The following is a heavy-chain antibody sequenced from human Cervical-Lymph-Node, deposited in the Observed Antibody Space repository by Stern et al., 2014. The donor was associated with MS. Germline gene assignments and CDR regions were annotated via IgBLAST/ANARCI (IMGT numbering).Heavy chain of an antibody. D-gene: IGHD6-6*01. V-gene: IGHV5-51*03. J-gene: IGHJ4*02. CDR3: ARFHSNSGLDF. CDR2: MHPLYSDI. Sequence: EVHLVESGAEVKKPGESLKISCQGSAYTFTNFWIAWVRQVPGKGLEWMGFMHPLYSDIAYSPSFQGHVTISVDKSISTAYLQWSSLKPSDTAMYYCARFHSNSGLDFWGQGTLVTVSS. CDR1: AYTFTNFW.